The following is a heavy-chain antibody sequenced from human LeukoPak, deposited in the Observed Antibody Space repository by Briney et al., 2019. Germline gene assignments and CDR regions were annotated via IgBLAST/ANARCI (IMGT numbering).Heavy chain of an antibody. CDR2: ISSSSSTI. D-gene: IGHD3-10*01. CDR1: GFPLGTYS. J-gene: IGHJ4*02. V-gene: IGHV3-48*01. CDR3: ARDQMVRGVIITMVDY. Sequence: GGSLRPSCEASGFPLGTYSMTWVGKAPGRGLEWVSYISSSSSTIYYADSVKGRFTISRDNAKNSLYLQMNSLRAEDTAVYYCARDQMVRGVIITMVDYWGQGTLVTVSS.